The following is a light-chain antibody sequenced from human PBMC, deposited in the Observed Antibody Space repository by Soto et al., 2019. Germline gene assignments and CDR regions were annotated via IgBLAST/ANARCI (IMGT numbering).Light chain of an antibody. V-gene: IGKV1-5*01. CDR2: DAS. CDR1: QSISSW. J-gene: IGKJ5*01. CDR3: HSRA. Sequence: DIQMTQSPFTLSASVGDRVTITCRASQSISSWLACYQQKPGRAPKLLIYDASTLESGVPSRFSGSGSETEFTLTISRLQPDDFATYFCHSRAFGQGTRLEIK.